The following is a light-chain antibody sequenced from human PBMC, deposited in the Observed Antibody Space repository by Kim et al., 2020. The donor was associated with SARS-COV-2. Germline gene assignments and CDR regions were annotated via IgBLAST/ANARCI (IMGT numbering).Light chain of an antibody. Sequence: SLSPGERPTLSCRASQSVSSYLAWYQQQPGQAPRLLIYDASNRATGIPARFSGSGSGTDFTLTISSLEPEDFAVYYCQQRSNWITFGQGTRLEIK. J-gene: IGKJ5*01. CDR1: QSVSSY. CDR3: QQRSNWIT. V-gene: IGKV3-11*01. CDR2: DAS.